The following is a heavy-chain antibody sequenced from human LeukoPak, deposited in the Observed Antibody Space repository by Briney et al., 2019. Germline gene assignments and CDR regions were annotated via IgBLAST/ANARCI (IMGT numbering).Heavy chain of an antibody. J-gene: IGHJ5*02. CDR1: GGSFSGFY. V-gene: IGHV4-34*01. Sequence: SETLSLTCSVYGGSFSGFYWNWIRQPPGKGLEWIGEINHSGSTHYSPSLKSRLSISVDPSKNQLSLKLSSVTAADTAVYYCARGGGYCTNNVCPPWFDPWGQGALVTVSS. D-gene: IGHD2-8*01. CDR2: INHSGST. CDR3: ARGGGYCTNNVCPPWFDP.